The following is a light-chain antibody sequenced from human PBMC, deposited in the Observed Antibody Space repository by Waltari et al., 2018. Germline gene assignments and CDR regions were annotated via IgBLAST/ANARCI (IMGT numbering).Light chain of an antibody. CDR1: TSDVGSYDL. Sequence: QSALTQPASVSGTPGQSIHISCSGTTSDVGSYDLSSWYQQHPGEAPKLLICEVFKRPPDTSSRFSGAKSGSTASLTISGLQPEDEADYYCCSYAGRGTYVFGSGTKVTVL. CDR2: EVF. V-gene: IGLV2-23*02. CDR3: CSYAGRGTYV. J-gene: IGLJ1*01.